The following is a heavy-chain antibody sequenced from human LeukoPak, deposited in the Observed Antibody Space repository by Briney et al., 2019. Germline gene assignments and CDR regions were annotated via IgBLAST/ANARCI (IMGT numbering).Heavy chain of an antibody. Sequence: GGSLRLSCAASGFTFSNYWMHWVRQAPGKGLVWVSRINSDGSTTRYADSVKGRFTISRDNAKNMLYLQMNSLRVEDTAVYYCARQWFGESHNWFDPWGQGTLVTVSS. J-gene: IGHJ5*02. CDR2: INSDGSTT. D-gene: IGHD3-10*01. V-gene: IGHV3-74*01. CDR3: ARQWFGESHNWFDP. CDR1: GFTFSNYW.